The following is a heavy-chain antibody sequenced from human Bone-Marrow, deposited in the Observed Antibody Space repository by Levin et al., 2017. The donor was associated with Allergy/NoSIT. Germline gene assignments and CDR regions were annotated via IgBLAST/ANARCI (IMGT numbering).Heavy chain of an antibody. J-gene: IGHJ4*02. CDR3: ARGGDTVLSYFDY. D-gene: IGHD2-21*01. V-gene: IGHV1-69*13. Sequence: SVKVSCKASGGSFSTYGISWVRQAPGQGLEWMGVIIPVFGTTSYAQKFQGRVTLSADESARTAYMELRSLRSEDTALYYCARGGDTVLSYFDYWSQGTLITVSS. CDR1: GGSFSTYG. CDR2: IIPVFGTT.